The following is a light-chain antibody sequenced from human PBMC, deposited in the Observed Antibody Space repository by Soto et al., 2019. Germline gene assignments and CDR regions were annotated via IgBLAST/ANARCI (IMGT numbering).Light chain of an antibody. CDR3: PQLNSYPRFN. CDR1: QGISSY. Sequence: IQLTQSPSSLSASVGDRVTITCRASQGISSYLAWYQQKPGKAPKLLIYAASTLQSGVPSRFSGSASGTAFTLTISSLPPEAFANYYCPQLNSYPRFNFGPGTKVDI. CDR2: AAS. J-gene: IGKJ3*01. V-gene: IGKV1-9*01.